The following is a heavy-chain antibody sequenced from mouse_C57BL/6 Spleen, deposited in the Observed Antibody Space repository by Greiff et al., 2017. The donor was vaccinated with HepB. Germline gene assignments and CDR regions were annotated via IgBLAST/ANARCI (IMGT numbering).Heavy chain of an antibody. CDR1: GYTFTDYY. J-gene: IGHJ3*01. Sequence: VQLKQSGPVLVKPGASVKMSCKASGYTFTDYYMNWVKQSHGKSLEWIGVINPYNGGTSYNQKFKGKATLTVDKSSSTAYMELNSLTSEDSAVYYCARGGDYDERTWFAYWGQGTLVTVSA. CDR3: ARGGDYDERTWFAY. CDR2: INPYNGGT. D-gene: IGHD2-4*01. V-gene: IGHV1-19*01.